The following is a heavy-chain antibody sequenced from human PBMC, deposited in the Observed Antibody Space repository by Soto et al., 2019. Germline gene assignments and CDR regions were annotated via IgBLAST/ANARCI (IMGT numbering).Heavy chain of an antibody. CDR3: VRDPNCGGDCYPDY. CDR1: GYTFTSYG. Sequence: QVQLVQSGAEVKKPGASVKVSCKASGYTFTSYGISWVRQAPGQGLEWMGWISGYNGHTNYAQKVQDRVTMTTDTXXSTTYMELRSLRSDDTAVYCCVRDPNCGGDCYPDYWGQGTLVTVSS. CDR2: ISGYNGHT. J-gene: IGHJ4*02. V-gene: IGHV1-18*01. D-gene: IGHD2-21*02.